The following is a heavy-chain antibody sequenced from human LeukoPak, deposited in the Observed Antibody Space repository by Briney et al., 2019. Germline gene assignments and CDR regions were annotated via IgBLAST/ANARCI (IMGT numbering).Heavy chain of an antibody. CDR3: ARALGVWYDSSGYFFDY. J-gene: IGHJ4*02. CDR1: GGSISSHY. D-gene: IGHD3-22*01. CDR2: IYYSGST. V-gene: IGHV4-59*11. Sequence: PSETLTLTCTVSGGSISSHYWSWIRQPPGKGLEWIGYIYYSGSTNYNPSLKSRVTISVDTSENQFSLKLSSVTAADTAVYYCARALGVWYDSSGYFFDYWGQGTLVTVSS.